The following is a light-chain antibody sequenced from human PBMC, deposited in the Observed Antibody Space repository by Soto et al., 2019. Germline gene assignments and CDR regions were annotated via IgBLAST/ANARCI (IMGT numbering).Light chain of an antibody. Sequence: QSVLTQPPSASGSPGQSVTISCTGTSSDVGGYNYVSWYQQHPGKAPKLMIYEVSKRPSGVPDRFSGSKSDNTASLTISGLQAEDEADYYCSSYGGSNNPHYVFGTGTKVTVL. J-gene: IGLJ1*01. CDR2: EVS. V-gene: IGLV2-8*01. CDR1: SSDVGGYNY. CDR3: SSYGGSNNPHYV.